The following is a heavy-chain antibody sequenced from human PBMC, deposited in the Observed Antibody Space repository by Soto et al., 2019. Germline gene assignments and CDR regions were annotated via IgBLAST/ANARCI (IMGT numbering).Heavy chain of an antibody. D-gene: IGHD3-22*01. V-gene: IGHV4-39*01. CDR1: SGSISSNSYL. Sequence: SEDPSLTCSVSSGSISSNSYLWGWIRQPPGKGLEWIGAILYSGDTYYSESLKSRVTMSVDTAKNQFSLKLNSVTAADTAVYYCARQGRNTKIVILRHYATDFWGQGTAVTVSS. CDR2: ILYSGDT. J-gene: IGHJ6*02. CDR3: ARQGRNTKIVILRHYATDF.